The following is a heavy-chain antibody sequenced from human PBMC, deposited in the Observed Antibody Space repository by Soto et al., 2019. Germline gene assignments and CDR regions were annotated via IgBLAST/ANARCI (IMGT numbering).Heavy chain of an antibody. D-gene: IGHD3-9*01. CDR2: IYYRGNA. CDR1: DDSINSAKYY. Sequence: QLQLQESGPGLVKPSETLSLTCSVSDDSINSAKYYWGWIRQPPGKGLEWIGSIYYRGNAYYNPSLQTRGTISLDKSKSQFSMKLNAVTAADSAVYFCARLEGLATISYYFDFWGPGALVTVSS. J-gene: IGHJ4*02. V-gene: IGHV4-39*01. CDR3: ARLEGLATISYYFDF.